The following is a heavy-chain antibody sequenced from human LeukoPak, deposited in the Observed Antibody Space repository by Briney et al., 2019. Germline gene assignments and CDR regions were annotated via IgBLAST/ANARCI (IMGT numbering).Heavy chain of an antibody. D-gene: IGHD3-22*01. V-gene: IGHV3-7*01. CDR1: GFTFSSYW. CDR3: VRDRGYYDSSGYFLGDR. Sequence: GDSLRLSCAASGFTFSSYWMPWVRQAPGKGLEWVANIKQDGREKHYVDSVKGRFSISRDNAKKSMYLQMNSLRAEDTAVYYCVRDRGYYDSSGYFLGDRWGQGTLVTVSS. J-gene: IGHJ5*02. CDR2: IKQDGREK.